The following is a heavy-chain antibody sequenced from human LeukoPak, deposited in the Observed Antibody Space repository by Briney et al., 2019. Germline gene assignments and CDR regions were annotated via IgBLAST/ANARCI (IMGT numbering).Heavy chain of an antibody. Sequence: GESLKISCKGSGYGFTSYWIGWVRQVPGKGLEWMGIIYPGDSDTRYSPSFQGQVTISADKSISTAYLQWSSLKASDTAMYYCARLGMVRGVNYYYGMDVWGQGTTVTVSS. J-gene: IGHJ6*02. V-gene: IGHV5-51*01. D-gene: IGHD3-10*01. CDR2: IYPGDSDT. CDR3: ARLGMVRGVNYYYGMDV. CDR1: GYGFTSYW.